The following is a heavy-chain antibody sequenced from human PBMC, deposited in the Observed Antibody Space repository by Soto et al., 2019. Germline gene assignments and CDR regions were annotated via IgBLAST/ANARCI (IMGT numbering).Heavy chain of an antibody. CDR1: GGSISSGDYS. Sequence: QLQLQESGSGLVKPSQTLSLTCTVSGGSISSGDYSWSWLRQPPGKGLEWIGYIYHSGSTYFNPSLRSRVSISVDRSENHFSLRLSSVTAADTAMYYCARVSDGDRILGRSWFDPWGQGMLVTVSS. V-gene: IGHV4-30-2*01. J-gene: IGHJ5*02. CDR3: ARVSDGDRILGRSWFDP. CDR2: IYHSGST. D-gene: IGHD4-17*01.